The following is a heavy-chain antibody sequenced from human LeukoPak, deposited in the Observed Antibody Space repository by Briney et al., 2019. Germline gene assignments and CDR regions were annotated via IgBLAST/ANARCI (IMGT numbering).Heavy chain of an antibody. Sequence: SETLSLTCTVSGGSISSYYWSWIRQPPGKGLEWIGYIYYSGSTNYNPSLKSRVTISVDTSKNQFSLKLSSVTAADTAVYCCARWGQKGSSSFAEYFQHWGQGALVTVSS. CDR3: ARWGQKGSSSFAEYFQH. D-gene: IGHD6-13*01. CDR1: GGSISSYY. V-gene: IGHV4-59*01. CDR2: IYYSGST. J-gene: IGHJ1*01.